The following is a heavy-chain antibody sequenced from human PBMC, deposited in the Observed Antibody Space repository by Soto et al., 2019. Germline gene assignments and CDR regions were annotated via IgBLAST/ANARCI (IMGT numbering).Heavy chain of an antibody. V-gene: IGHV4-4*07. Sequence: SETLSLTCTVSSSDSMNSCFWSWVRQPAGKGLEWIGRIYVSGDTNYNPSLKSRVTMSIDTSKKQVSLKLKSVTAADTAVYYCTRAPPINAYDVWGQGTAVTVS. D-gene: IGHD2-21*01. J-gene: IGHJ3*01. CDR3: TRAPPINAYDV. CDR2: IYVSGDT. CDR1: SSDSMNSCF.